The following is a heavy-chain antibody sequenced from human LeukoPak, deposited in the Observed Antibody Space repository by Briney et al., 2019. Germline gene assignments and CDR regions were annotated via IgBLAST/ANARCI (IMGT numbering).Heavy chain of an antibody. CDR1: GGSFSGYY. CDR2: IYYSGST. D-gene: IGHD1-7*01. V-gene: IGHV4-59*12. CDR3: AREVKLRSPFDY. J-gene: IGHJ4*02. Sequence: SETLSLTCAVYGGSFSGYYWSWIRQPPGKGLEWIGYIYYSGSTNYNPSLKSRVTISVDTSKNQFSLKLSSVTAADTAVYYCAREVKLRSPFDYWGQGTLVTVSS.